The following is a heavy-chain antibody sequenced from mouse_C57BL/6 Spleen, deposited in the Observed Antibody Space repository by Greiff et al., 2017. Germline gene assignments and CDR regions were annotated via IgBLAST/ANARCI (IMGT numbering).Heavy chain of an antibody. CDR2: IDPSDSYT. Sequence: QVHVKQPGAELVKPGASVKLSCKASGYTFTSYWMQWVKQRPGQGLEWIGEIDPSDSYTNYNQKFKGKATLTVDTSSSTAYMQLSSLTSEDSAVYYCAIITTVDYWGQGTTLTVSS. J-gene: IGHJ2*01. D-gene: IGHD1-1*01. CDR3: AIITTVDY. V-gene: IGHV1-50*01. CDR1: GYTFTSYW.